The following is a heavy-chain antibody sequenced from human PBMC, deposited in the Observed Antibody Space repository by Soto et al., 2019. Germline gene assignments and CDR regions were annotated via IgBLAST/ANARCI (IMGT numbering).Heavy chain of an antibody. D-gene: IGHD3-3*01. CDR3: SKDMGTYYDLWSGYLHYYGMDV. CDR2: ISWDGGST. J-gene: IGHJ6*02. Sequence: GSLSLSCAASGFTFDDYTMHWVRQAPGKGLEWVSLISWDGGSTYYADSVKGRFTISRDNSKNSLYLQMNSLRTEDTALYYCSKDMGTYYDLWSGYLHYYGMDVWGQGTTVTVSS. V-gene: IGHV3-43*01. CDR1: GFTFDDYT.